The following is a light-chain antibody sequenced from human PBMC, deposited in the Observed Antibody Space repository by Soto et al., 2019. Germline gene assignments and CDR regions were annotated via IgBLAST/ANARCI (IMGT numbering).Light chain of an antibody. CDR2: DVT. CDR1: SSDFGGYNY. J-gene: IGLJ3*02. Sequence: QSALTQPRSVSGSPGQSVTISCTGTSSDFGGYNYVSWYQQLPGKAPKLMIYDVTKRPSGVLDRFSGSKSGNTASLTISGLQAEDEAEYHCCSFSGTYHWVFGGGTKLTVL. V-gene: IGLV2-11*01. CDR3: CSFSGTYHWV.